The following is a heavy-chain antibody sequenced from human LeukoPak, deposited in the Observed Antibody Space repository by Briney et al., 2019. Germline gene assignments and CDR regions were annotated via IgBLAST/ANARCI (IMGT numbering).Heavy chain of an antibody. CDR1: GGSISSYY. CDR3: ARVSGYDWESFYDY. D-gene: IGHD5-12*01. V-gene: IGHV4-4*07. CDR2: IQTSGST. J-gene: IGHJ4*02. Sequence: SETLSLTCTFSGGSISSYYWSWIRQPAGKGLEWIGRIQTSGSTNYNPSLKSRVTISVDTSKNQFSLKLRSVTAADTAVYYCARVSGYDWESFYDYWGQGTLVTVSS.